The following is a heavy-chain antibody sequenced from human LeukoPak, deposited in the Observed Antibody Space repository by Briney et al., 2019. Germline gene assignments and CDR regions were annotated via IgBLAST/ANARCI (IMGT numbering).Heavy chain of an antibody. J-gene: IGHJ3*02. CDR2: IYSAGGT. CDR3: AREDPVPRAFDI. V-gene: IGHV3-53*01. Sequence: GGSLRLSCAASGFTVSSNYMSWVRQAPGKGLEWVSLIYSAGGTYYADSVQGRFTISRDNSKNTLYLQMNSLRAEDTAVYYCAREDPVPRAFDIWGQGTMVTVSS. CDR1: GFTVSSNY.